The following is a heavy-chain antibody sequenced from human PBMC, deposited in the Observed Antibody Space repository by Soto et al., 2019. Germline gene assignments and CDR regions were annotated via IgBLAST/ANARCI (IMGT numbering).Heavy chain of an antibody. J-gene: IGHJ4*02. D-gene: IGHD2-21*01. CDR2: IYYSGST. CDR3: ARETVRLDRFDY. CDR1: GGSISSGGYY. Sequence: TLSLTCTVSGGSISSGGYYWSWIRQHPGKGLEWIGYIYYSGSTYYNPSLKSRVTISVDTSKNQFSLKLSSVTAADTAVYSCARETVRLDRFDYWGQGTLVTVSS. V-gene: IGHV4-31*03.